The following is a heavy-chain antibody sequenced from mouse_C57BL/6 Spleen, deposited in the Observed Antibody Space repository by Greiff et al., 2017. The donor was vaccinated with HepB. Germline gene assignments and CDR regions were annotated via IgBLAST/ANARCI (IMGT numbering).Heavy chain of an antibody. CDR3: ARHHGSSWGFAY. Sequence: EVQRVESGGDLVKPGGSLKLSCAASGFTFSSYGMSWVRQTPDKRLEWVATFSSGGSYTYYPDSVKGRFTISRDNAKNTLYLQMSSLKSEDTAMYYCARHHGSSWGFAYWGQGTLVTVSA. CDR2: FSSGGSYT. V-gene: IGHV5-6*01. CDR1: GFTFSSYG. D-gene: IGHD1-1*01. J-gene: IGHJ3*01.